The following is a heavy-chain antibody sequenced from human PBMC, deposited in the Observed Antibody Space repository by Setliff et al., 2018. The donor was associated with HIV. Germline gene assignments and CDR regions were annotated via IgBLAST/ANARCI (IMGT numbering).Heavy chain of an antibody. CDR3: AKGFRPVDTALVSGPTY. D-gene: IGHD5-18*01. CDR1: GFTFSSYA. CDR2: ISSGGEIM. V-gene: IGHV3-23*01. J-gene: IGHJ4*02. Sequence: PGGSLRLSCAASGFTFSSYAMNWVRQAPGKGLEWVSAISSGGEIMFYADSVKGRFTISRDNSQSTLYLQMNSLRADDTAIYYCAKGFRPVDTALVSGPTYWGQGIRVTVSS.